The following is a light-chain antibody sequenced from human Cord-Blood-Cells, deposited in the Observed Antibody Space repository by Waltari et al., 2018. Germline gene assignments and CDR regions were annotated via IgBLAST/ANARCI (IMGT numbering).Light chain of an antibody. V-gene: IGLV2-23*02. CDR2: EVS. CDR1: SSDVGSYNL. CDR3: CSYAGSSTV. J-gene: IGLJ3*02. Sequence: QSALTQPASVSGSPGQSITISCTGTSSDVGSYNLVSWYQQHPGKAPKLMIYEVSKRPSGVSNRFSGSKSRNTASLTISGLQAEDEADYYCCSYAGSSTVFGGGTKLTVL.